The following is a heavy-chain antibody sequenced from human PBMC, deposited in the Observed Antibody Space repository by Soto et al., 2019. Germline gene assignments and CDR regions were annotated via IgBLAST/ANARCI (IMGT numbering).Heavy chain of an antibody. J-gene: IGHJ6*02. CDR1: GGTFSSYA. V-gene: IGHV1-69*01. Sequence: QVQLVQSGAEVKKPGSSVKVSCKASGGTFSSYAISWVRQAPGQGLEWMGGIIPIFGTANYAQKFQGRVTITADETTSTAYMELSSLRSEDTAVYYCARAPDSSSWPYYYGMDVWGQGTTVTVSS. CDR2: IIPIFGTA. D-gene: IGHD6-13*01. CDR3: ARAPDSSSWPYYYGMDV.